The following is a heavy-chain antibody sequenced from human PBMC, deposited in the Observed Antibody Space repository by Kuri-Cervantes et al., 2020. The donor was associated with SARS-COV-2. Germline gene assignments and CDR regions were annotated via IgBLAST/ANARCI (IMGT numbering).Heavy chain of an antibody. CDR3: AKGYYDSSGYRTLDY. Sequence: SLKISCAASGFTFSSYGMHWVRQAPGKGLEWVAVISYDGSNKYYADSVKGRFTISRDNYKNTLYLQMNSLRAEDTAVYYCAKGYYDSSGYRTLDYWGQGTLVTVSS. CDR2: ISYDGSNK. CDR1: GFTFSSYG. V-gene: IGHV3-30*18. D-gene: IGHD3-22*01. J-gene: IGHJ4*02.